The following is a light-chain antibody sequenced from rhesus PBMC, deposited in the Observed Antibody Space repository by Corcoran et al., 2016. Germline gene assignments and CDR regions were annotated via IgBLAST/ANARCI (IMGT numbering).Light chain of an antibody. V-gene: IGKV1S12*01. J-gene: IGKJ2*01. CDR2: AAS. CDR3: QHYYDNPYS. Sequence: DIQMTQSPSALSASVGDRVTISCRASQNIYSNLAWYQQKPGKAPKLLIYAASSLQTGIPSRFSGSGSGTEFTLTISSPQPEDSAAYYCQHYYDNPYSFGQGTKVEIK. CDR1: QNIYSN.